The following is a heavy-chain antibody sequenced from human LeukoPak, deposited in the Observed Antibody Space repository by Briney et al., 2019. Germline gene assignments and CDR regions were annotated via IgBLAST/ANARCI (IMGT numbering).Heavy chain of an antibody. CDR2: MNPNSGNT. Sequence: ASVKVSCKASGYTFTSYDINWVRQAPGQGLEWMGWMNPNSGNTGYAQKFQGRVTITRNTSISTAYMELSSLRSEDTAVYYCARGGVYYDFWSGYGLPRYYYYYMDVWGKGTTVTVSS. V-gene: IGHV1-8*03. CDR3: ARGGVYYDFWSGYGLPRYYYYYMDV. J-gene: IGHJ6*03. CDR1: GYTFTSYD. D-gene: IGHD3-3*01.